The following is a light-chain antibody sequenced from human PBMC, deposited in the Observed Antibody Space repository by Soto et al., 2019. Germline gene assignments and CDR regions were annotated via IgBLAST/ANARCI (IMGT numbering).Light chain of an antibody. J-gene: IGKJ5*01. CDR2: AAS. V-gene: IGKV1-12*01. CDR1: QGISSW. Sequence: DIQMTQSTSSVSASVGYRVTITCRASQGISSWLAWYRQKPGKAPKLLIYAASSLQSGVPSRFSGSGSWTGFTLTISSLQPDNFAVYYCQQRSTRPSTFGQGTRLEIK. CDR3: QQRSTRPST.